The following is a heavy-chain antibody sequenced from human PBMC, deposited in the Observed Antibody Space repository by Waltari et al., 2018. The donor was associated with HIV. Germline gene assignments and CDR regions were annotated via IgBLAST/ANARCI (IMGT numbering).Heavy chain of an antibody. Sequence: EVQLVESGGGLVQPGRSLRLSCTASGFTFGDYAMSWFRQAPGKGLEWVGFIRSKAYGGTTEYAASVKSRFTISRDDSKSIAYLQMNSLKTEDTAVYYCTREFVVVPAHDAFDIWGQGTMVTVSS. J-gene: IGHJ3*02. CDR3: TREFVVVPAHDAFDI. V-gene: IGHV3-49*03. D-gene: IGHD2-2*01. CDR1: GFTFGDYA. CDR2: IRSKAYGGTT.